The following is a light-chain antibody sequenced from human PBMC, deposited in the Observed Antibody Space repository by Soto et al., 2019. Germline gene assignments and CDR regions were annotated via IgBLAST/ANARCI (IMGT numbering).Light chain of an antibody. Sequence: EVVLTHSPGTLSLSPLGGAPLXFMASRTVDGNYLAWYHQKPGQAPRLLIHSASTRAPGIPDRFSASGAGTDFTLTISRLEPEDSAVYYCQQYSASPRTFGPGTKVDIK. CDR2: SAS. CDR3: QQYSASPRT. CDR1: RTVDGNY. V-gene: IGKV3-20*01. J-gene: IGKJ3*01.